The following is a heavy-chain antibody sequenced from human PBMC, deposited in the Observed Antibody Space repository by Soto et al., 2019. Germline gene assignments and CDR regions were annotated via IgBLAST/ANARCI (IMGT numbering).Heavy chain of an antibody. D-gene: IGHD5-12*01. Sequence: GGSLRLSCAASGFTFSSYAMSWVRQAPGKGLEWISAISGSGGSTYYADSVKGRFTISGDKAKSTLYLQMNSLTADTPAVYHCAKVAGRSGYDYYFDFWGQGTLVTVSS. CDR2: ISGSGGST. V-gene: IGHV3-23*01. CDR1: GFTFSSYA. CDR3: AKVAGRSGYDYYFDF. J-gene: IGHJ4*02.